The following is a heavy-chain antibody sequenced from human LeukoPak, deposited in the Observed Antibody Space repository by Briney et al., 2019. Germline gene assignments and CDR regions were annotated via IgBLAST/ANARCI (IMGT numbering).Heavy chain of an antibody. CDR1: GFTFSSYS. V-gene: IGHV3-33*08. D-gene: IGHD4-17*01. J-gene: IGHJ5*02. CDR3: SRGGYGDYNNWFDP. CDR2: IWYNGSNK. Sequence: GGSLRLSCAASGFTFSSYSMNWVRQAPGKGLEWVADIWYNGSNKYYAESVKGRFTISRDNSKNTMYMQMNSLRAEDTAVYYCSRGGYGDYNNWFDPWGQGTLVIVSS.